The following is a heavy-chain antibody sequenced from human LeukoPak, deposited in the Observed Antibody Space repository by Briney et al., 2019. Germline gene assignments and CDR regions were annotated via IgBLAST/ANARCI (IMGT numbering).Heavy chain of an antibody. Sequence: ASVKVSCKASGYTFTSYYMHWVRQAPGQGLEWMGIINPSGGSTSYAQKFQGRVTMTRDTSTSTVYMDLSSLRSEDTAVYYCAREMRGGEYGGGGAFDIWGQGTMVTVSS. CDR1: GYTFTSYY. J-gene: IGHJ3*02. D-gene: IGHD4-23*01. CDR3: AREMRGGEYGGGGAFDI. V-gene: IGHV1-46*01. CDR2: INPSGGST.